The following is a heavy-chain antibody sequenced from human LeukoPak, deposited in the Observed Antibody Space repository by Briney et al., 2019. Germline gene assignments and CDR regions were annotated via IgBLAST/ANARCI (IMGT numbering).Heavy chain of an antibody. CDR2: FDPEDGET. CDR3: ATSGITIFGVVPAFGY. V-gene: IGHV1-24*01. J-gene: IGHJ4*02. D-gene: IGHD3-3*01. CDR1: GYTLTELS. Sequence: ASVKVSCKVSGYTLTELSMHRVRQAPGKGLEWMGGFDPEDGETIYAQKFQGRVTMTEDTSTDTAYMELSSLRSEDTAVYYCATSGITIFGVVPAFGYWGQGTLVTVSS.